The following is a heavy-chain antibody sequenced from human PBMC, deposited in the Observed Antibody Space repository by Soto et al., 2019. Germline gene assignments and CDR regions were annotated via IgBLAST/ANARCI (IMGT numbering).Heavy chain of an antibody. V-gene: IGHV1-18*04. J-gene: IGHJ4*02. Sequence: QGQLVQSGVEVKKPGASVKVSCKASGYSFISYGIGWVRQAPGQGLEWMGWITVNSGNTNYPQKYQGRVTITTDTSKGTAYMGLRSLTSDDTAVYYCGRGLGGGWYYFDYWGPGTLVTVSS. CDR3: GRGLGGGWYYFDY. D-gene: IGHD6-19*01. CDR1: GYSFISYG. CDR2: ITVNSGNT.